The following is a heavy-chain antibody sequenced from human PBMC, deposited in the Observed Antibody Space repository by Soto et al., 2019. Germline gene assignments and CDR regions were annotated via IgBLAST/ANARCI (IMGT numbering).Heavy chain of an antibody. J-gene: IGHJ4*02. D-gene: IGHD5-18*01. CDR1: GFSLSTSGMC. CDR2: IDWDDDK. V-gene: IGHV2-70*11. CDR3: ARRRSCWDTLNTAHFDY. Sequence: SGPTLVNPTQTLTLTCTFSGFSLSTSGMCVSWIRQPPGKALEWLARIDWDDDKYYSTSLKTRLTISKDTSKNQVVLTMTNMDPVDTATYYCARRRSCWDTLNTAHFDYWGQGTLVTVSS.